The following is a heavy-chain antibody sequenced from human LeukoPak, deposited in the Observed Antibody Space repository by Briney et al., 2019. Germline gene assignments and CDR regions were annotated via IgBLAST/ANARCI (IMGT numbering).Heavy chain of an antibody. V-gene: IGHV3-30*02. CDR3: ARTPLLCGGDCYSRFDY. D-gene: IGHD2-21*02. CDR1: GFTFSSYG. CDR2: IRYDGSNK. Sequence: GGSLRLSCAASGFTFSSYGMHWVRQAPGKGLEWVAFIRYDGSNKYYADSVKGRFTISRDNSKNTLYLQMNSLRAEDTAVYYCARTPLLCGGDCYSRFDYWGQGTLVTVSS. J-gene: IGHJ4*02.